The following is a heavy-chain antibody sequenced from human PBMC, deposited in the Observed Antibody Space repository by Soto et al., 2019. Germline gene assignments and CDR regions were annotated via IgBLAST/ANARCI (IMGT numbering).Heavy chain of an antibody. CDR3: ASARWDF. CDR2: VFHNGNT. CDR1: GGSFTANY. D-gene: IGHD6-13*01. Sequence: QVQLHQWGAGLVKPSETLSLTCAVSGGSFTANYWAWVRQPPGKGLEWIGEVFHNGNTNYNPSLKSRVTVSADTSKNQFSLRLTSVTAAHTAVYFCASARWDFWGQGTLVTVSS. V-gene: IGHV4-34*12. J-gene: IGHJ4*02.